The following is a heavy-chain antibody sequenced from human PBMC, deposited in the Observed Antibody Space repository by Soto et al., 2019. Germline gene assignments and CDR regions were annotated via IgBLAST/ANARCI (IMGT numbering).Heavy chain of an antibody. CDR3: ARGYGSSPNMELRFGMDV. D-gene: IGHD5-18*01. J-gene: IGHJ6*02. CDR2: IDPNSGAT. CDR1: GYILTGYS. Sequence: DLVQSGAEVRRPGASVKVSCTAFGYILTGYSLHWVRQAPGQGLEWMGWIDPNSGATNSAEKFHGRVSMTRDTSISAAYLELSSLRSDDTAVYYCARGYGSSPNMELRFGMDVWGQGTTISVSS. V-gene: IGHV1-2*02.